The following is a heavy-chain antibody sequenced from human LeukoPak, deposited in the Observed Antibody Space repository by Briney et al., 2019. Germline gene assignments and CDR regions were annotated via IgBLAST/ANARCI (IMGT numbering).Heavy chain of an antibody. V-gene: IGHV3-23*01. CDR3: AKREVYFDWLSAFDY. D-gene: IGHD3-9*01. Sequence: SGGSLRLSCAASGFTFSSYAMSWVRQAPGKGLEWVSAISGSGGSTYYADSVKGRFTISRDNSKNTLYLQMNSLRAEDTAVYYCAKREVYFDWLSAFDYWGQGTLVTVSS. CDR1: GFTFSSYA. J-gene: IGHJ4*02. CDR2: ISGSGGST.